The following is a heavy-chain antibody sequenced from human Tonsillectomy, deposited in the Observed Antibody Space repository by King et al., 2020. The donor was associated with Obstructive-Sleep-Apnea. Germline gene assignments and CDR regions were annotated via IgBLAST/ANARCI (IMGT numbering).Heavy chain of an antibody. Sequence: VQLVESGRGLVQPGGSLRLACAASGFTFSSYWMSWVRQAPGKGLEGVANIKQDGSEKYYVDSWKGRFTISRDNAKNSMYLQMNSLRAEDTAVYYCARDQLGLAAAGMRYWGQGTLVTVSS. CDR3: ARDQLGLAAAGMRY. J-gene: IGHJ4*02. CDR1: GFTFSSYW. CDR2: IKQDGSEK. V-gene: IGHV3-7*01. D-gene: IGHD6-13*01.